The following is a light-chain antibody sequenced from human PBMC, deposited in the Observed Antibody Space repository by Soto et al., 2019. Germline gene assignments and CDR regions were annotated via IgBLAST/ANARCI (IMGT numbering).Light chain of an antibody. J-gene: IGKJ3*01. V-gene: IGKV1-39*01. CDR2: AAS. CDR1: QSISTY. CDR3: HMLNSYPLT. Sequence: DIQMTHSPSSLSASVGDRVTITCRASQSISTYLNWDQQKPGKAPKRLIYAASTLQGGVPSRFSGSGSGTDFTLTICSLRPEDFAAFYCHMLNSYPLTFGPGTKVDI.